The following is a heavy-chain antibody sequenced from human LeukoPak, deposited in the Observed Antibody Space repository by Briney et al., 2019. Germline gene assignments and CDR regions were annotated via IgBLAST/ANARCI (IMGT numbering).Heavy chain of an antibody. CDR3: ARGRYNWRGEGENWFDP. CDR1: GFSFSSYS. J-gene: IGHJ5*02. CDR2: ISSGSSYI. Sequence: GGSLRLSCAASGFSFSSYSMNWVRQAPGKGLEWVSCISSGSSYIYEADSVKGRFTISRDNTKNSLYLQMNSLRAEDTAVYYCARGRYNWRGEGENWFDPWGQGTLVTVSS. V-gene: IGHV3-21*01. D-gene: IGHD1-20*01.